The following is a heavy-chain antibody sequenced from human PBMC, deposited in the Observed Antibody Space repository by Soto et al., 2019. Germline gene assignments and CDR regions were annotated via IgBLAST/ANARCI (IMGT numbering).Heavy chain of an antibody. D-gene: IGHD3-10*01. CDR1: GFVFKDSS. J-gene: IGHJ4*02. V-gene: IGHV3-73*01. CDR3: TRLISAAQVY. Sequence: EVLLVESGGGLVQPGGSLKLSCEASGFVFKDSSIHWVRQASGKRLEWVGRIRDRAYNYATAYAASVKGRCTISRDDSTKEAYLQMDRLKTEDSSIYYCTRLISAAQVYWGQGTLVTFSS. CDR2: IRDRAYNYAT.